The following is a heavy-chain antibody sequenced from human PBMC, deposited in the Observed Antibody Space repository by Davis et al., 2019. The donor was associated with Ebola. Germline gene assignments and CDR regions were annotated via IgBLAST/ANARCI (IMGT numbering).Heavy chain of an antibody. Sequence: AASVKVSCKASGYTFTSYDINWVRQATGQGLEWMGWMNPNSGNTGYAQKFQGRVTMTRNTSISTAYMELSSLRYEDTAVYYCARRLGYCSSTSCYARDYYDFWSGYSGYYFDYWGQGTLVTVSS. J-gene: IGHJ4*02. D-gene: IGHD2-2*01. CDR2: MNPNSGNT. CDR1: GYTFTSYD. CDR3: ARRLGYCSSTSCYARDYYDFWSGYSGYYFDY. V-gene: IGHV1-8*01.